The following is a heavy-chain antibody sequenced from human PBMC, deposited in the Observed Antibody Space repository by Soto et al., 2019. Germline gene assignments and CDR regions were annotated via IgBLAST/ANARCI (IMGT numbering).Heavy chain of an antibody. CDR1: GFTFDDYA. V-gene: IGHV3-9*01. Sequence: EVQLVESGGGLVQPGRSLRLSCAASGFTFDDYAMHWVRQAPGKGLEWVSGISWNSGSIGYADSGKGRFTISRDNAKNSLYLQMNSLRAEDTALYYCAKAPHPHYYMDVWDKGTTVTVSS. CDR3: AKAPHPHYYMDV. J-gene: IGHJ6*03. CDR2: ISWNSGSI.